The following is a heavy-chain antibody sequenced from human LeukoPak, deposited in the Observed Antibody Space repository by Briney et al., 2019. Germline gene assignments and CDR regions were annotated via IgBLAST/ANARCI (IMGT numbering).Heavy chain of an antibody. Sequence: PSETLSLTCTVSGGSISSYHWSWIRQPAGKGLEWIGRIYTSGSTNYNPSLKSRVTMSVDTSKNQFSLKLSSVTAADTAVYYCARDHEYCSGGSCHLDYWGQGTLVTVSS. CDR3: ARDHEYCSGGSCHLDY. CDR2: IYTSGST. D-gene: IGHD2-15*01. CDR1: GGSISSYH. V-gene: IGHV4-4*07. J-gene: IGHJ4*02.